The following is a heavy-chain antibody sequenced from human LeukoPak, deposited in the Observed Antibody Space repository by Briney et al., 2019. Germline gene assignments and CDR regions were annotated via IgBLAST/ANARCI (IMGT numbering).Heavy chain of an antibody. J-gene: IGHJ6*02. V-gene: IGHV3-9*01. CDR1: GLTFDDYA. Sequence: GRSLRLSCAASGLTFDDYAMHWVRQAPGKGLEWVSGISWNSGTKGYADSVKGRFTISRDNAKNSLYLQMNSLRGEDAALYYCAVLHYYAMDVWGQGTTVTVSS. CDR3: AVLHYYAMDV. CDR2: ISWNSGTK. D-gene: IGHD2-8*01.